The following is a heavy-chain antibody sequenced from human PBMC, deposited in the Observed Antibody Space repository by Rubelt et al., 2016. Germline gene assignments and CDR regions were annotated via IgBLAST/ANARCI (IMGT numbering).Heavy chain of an antibody. CDR1: GYTFTSYG. CDR2: ISAYNGNT. CDR3: ARNLIMITFGGVIVPPDY. V-gene: IGHV1-18*01. J-gene: IGHJ4*02. Sequence: QVQLVQSGAEVKKPGASVKVSCKASGYTFTSYGISWVRQAPGQGLEWMGWISAYNGNTHYARKRQGRVTMTTDTSTSTAYMELRSLRSDDTAVYYCARNLIMITFGGVIVPPDYWGQGTLVTVSS. D-gene: IGHD3-16*02.